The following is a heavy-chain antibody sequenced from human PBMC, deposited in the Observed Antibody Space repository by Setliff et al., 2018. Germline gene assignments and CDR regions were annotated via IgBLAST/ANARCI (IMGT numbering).Heavy chain of an antibody. CDR1: GGSISSSSYY. V-gene: IGHV4-39*07. CDR3: ARALYYYDSSGYYGAGAFDI. Sequence: SETLSLTCTVSGGSISSSSYYWSWIRQPPGKGLEWIGEINHSGSTNYNPSLKSRVNISVDTSKNQFSLKLSSVTAADTAVYYCARALYYYDSSGYYGAGAFDIWGQGTMVTVSS. J-gene: IGHJ3*02. D-gene: IGHD3-22*01. CDR2: INHSGST.